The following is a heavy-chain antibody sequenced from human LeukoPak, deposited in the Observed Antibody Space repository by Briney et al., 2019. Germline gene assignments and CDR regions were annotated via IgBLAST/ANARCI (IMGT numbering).Heavy chain of an antibody. V-gene: IGHV1-2*02. Sequence: ASVKVSCKASGYTFTDYYIHWVRQAPGQGLEWMGWINPDSGSTSYEQKFKGRVTLTTDTSTSTAYMELRSLRSDDTAVYYCARFPCTSGCHYWGQGTLVTVSS. D-gene: IGHD3-22*01. CDR2: INPDSGST. J-gene: IGHJ4*02. CDR1: GYTFTDYY. CDR3: ARFPCTSGCHY.